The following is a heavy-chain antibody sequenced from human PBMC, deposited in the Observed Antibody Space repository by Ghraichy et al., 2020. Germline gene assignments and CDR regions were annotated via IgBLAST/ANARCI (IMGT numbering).Heavy chain of an antibody. J-gene: IGHJ6*04. CDR3: ARGATVVRLGYYDGMDG. Sequence: GGSLRLSCVGSGFTLSGYSMNWVRQSPGKGLEWVAYITSSGRTISYADSVKGRFTISRDNSQNSLYLQMNSLRDEDTALYYCARGATVVRLGYYDGMDGWGKGHTGTVCS. D-gene: IGHD4-23*01. CDR2: ITSSGRTI. V-gene: IGHV3-48*02. CDR1: GFTLSGYS.